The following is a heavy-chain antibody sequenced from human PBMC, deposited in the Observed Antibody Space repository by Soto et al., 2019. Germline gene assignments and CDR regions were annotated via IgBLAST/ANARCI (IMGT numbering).Heavy chain of an antibody. J-gene: IGHJ6*04. D-gene: IGHD6-13*01. Sequence: PSETLSLTCTVSGGPISSYYWSWIRQPPGKGLEWIGYIYYSGSTNYNPSLKSRVTISVDTSKNQFSLKLSSVTAADTAVYYCARHGRGSWHGRGLIRGGMDVWGKGTTVTVSS. V-gene: IGHV4-59*08. CDR1: GGPISSYY. CDR3: ARHGRGSWHGRGLIRGGMDV. CDR2: IYYSGST.